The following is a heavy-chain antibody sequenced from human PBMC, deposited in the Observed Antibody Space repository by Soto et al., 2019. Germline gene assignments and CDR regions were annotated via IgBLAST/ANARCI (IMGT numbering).Heavy chain of an antibody. D-gene: IGHD6-13*01. CDR1: GFTFSSYA. J-gene: IGHJ4*02. V-gene: IGHV3-30-3*01. CDR2: ISYDGSNK. Sequence: QVQLVESGGGVVQPGRSLRLSCAASGFTFSSYAMHWVRQAPGKGLEWVAVISYDGSNKYYADSVKGRFTISRDNSKNTLYLQMNSLRAEDTAVYYCARDRVAAAGTPDDYWGQGTLVTVSS. CDR3: ARDRVAAAGTPDDY.